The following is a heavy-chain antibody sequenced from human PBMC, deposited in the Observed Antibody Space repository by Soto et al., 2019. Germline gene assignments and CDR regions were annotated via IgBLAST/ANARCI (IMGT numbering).Heavy chain of an antibody. CDR3: ARLSYDSSGYYPVVDY. J-gene: IGHJ4*02. V-gene: IGHV4-59*08. D-gene: IGHD3-22*01. Sequence: SETLSLTCTVSGGSISSYYWSWIRQPPGKGLEWIGYIYYSGSTNYNPSLKSRVTISVDTSNNQFSLKLSSVTAADTAVYYCARLSYDSSGYYPVVDYWGQGTLVTVSS. CDR1: GGSISSYY. CDR2: IYYSGST.